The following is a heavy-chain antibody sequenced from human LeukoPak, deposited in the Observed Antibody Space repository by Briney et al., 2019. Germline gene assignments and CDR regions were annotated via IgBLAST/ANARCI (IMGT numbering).Heavy chain of an antibody. Sequence: PGGSLRLSCAASGFTFSNFAMHWVRQAPGKGLEWVAVISYDGSNKYYADSVKGRFTISRDNSKNTLYLQMNSLIPEDTAVYYCARQYISGQWYFDYWGQGTLVTVSS. CDR2: ISYDGSNK. CDR1: GFTFSNFA. V-gene: IGHV3-30*04. CDR3: ARQYISGQWYFDY. D-gene: IGHD5-18*01. J-gene: IGHJ4*02.